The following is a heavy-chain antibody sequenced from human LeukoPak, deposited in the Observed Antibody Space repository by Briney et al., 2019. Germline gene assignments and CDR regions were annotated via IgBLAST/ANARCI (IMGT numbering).Heavy chain of an antibody. CDR1: GGSVSSDGYY. CDR3: ARYYDILTGYFDY. Sequence: SETLSLTCTVSGGSVSSDGYYWGWIGQPPGKGLEWIGTIYYDGSTYYNPSLKSRVTMSVDTSKNQFSLKLSSVTAADTAVYYCARYYDILTGYFDYWGQGTLVTVSS. D-gene: IGHD3-9*01. J-gene: IGHJ4*02. CDR2: IYYDGST. V-gene: IGHV4-39*07.